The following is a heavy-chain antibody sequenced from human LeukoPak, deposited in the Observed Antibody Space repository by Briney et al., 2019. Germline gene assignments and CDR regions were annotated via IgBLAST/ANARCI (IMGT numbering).Heavy chain of an antibody. CDR3: AKLSGWTGWFFDY. J-gene: IGHJ4*02. V-gene: IGHV3-23*01. CDR2: IGHTGVDT. CDR1: GFSFSTYA. D-gene: IGHD6-19*01. Sequence: GGSLRLSCAASGFSFSTYAMTWVRQAPGKGLEWVSVIGHTGVDTYYADSVKGRFTISRDNSKNMLYLQMNSLRDEDTAVYYCAKLSGWTGWFFDYWGQGTVVTVSS.